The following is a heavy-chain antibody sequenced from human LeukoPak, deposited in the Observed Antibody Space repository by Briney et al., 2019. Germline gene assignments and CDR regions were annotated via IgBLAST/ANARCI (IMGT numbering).Heavy chain of an antibody. CDR3: ARHNAIGWFDP. Sequence: SETLSLTCTVSGGSISSYYWSWIRQPPGKGLEWIGYIYYSGSTNYNPSLKSRVTISVDTSKNQFSLKLSSVTAADTAVYYCARHNAIGWFDPWGQGTLVTVSS. CDR1: GGSISSYY. J-gene: IGHJ5*02. CDR2: IYYSGST. V-gene: IGHV4-59*08.